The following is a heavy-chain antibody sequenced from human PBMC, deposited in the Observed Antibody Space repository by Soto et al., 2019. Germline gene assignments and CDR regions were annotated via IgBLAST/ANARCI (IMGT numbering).Heavy chain of an antibody. V-gene: IGHV5-10-1*01. CDR3: ARRSIAALYYGMDV. CDR2: IDPSDSYT. D-gene: IGHD6-6*01. CDR1: GYSFTSYW. Sequence: XECLKISFKGSGYSFTSYWISWVRQIPGKGLEWMGRIDPSDSYTNYSPSFQGHVTISADKSISTAYLQWSSLKASDTTMYYRARRSIAALYYGMDVWGQGTTVTVSS. J-gene: IGHJ6*02.